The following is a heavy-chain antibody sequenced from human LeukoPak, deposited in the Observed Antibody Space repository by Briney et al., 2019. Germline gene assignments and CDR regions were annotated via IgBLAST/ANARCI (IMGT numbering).Heavy chain of an antibody. Sequence: PSETLSLTCTVSGGSISSYYWSWIRQPPGQGLEWIGYIYYSGSTNYNPSLKSRVTISVDTSKNQFSLKLSSVTAADTAVYYCARGRSSDAFDIWGQGTMVTVSS. CDR2: IYYSGST. V-gene: IGHV4-59*01. CDR3: ARGRSSDAFDI. CDR1: GGSISSYY. D-gene: IGHD3-10*01. J-gene: IGHJ3*02.